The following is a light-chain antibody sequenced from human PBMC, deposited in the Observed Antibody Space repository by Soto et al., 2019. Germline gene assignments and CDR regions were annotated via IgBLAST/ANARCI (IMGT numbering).Light chain of an antibody. CDR3: QQYNSYPRT. Sequence: DIQMTQCPSSLSVSVGDRVTITCRASQDIGSSLGWFQQKPGKAPKSLSYAASTLQVGVPSRFSSSGSGTDFILTISSLQPEDFATYYCQQYNSYPRTFGQGTKVEIK. V-gene: IGKV1-16*01. CDR2: AAS. CDR1: QDIGSS. J-gene: IGKJ1*01.